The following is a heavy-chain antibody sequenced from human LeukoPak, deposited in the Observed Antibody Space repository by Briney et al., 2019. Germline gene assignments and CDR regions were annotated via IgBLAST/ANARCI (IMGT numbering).Heavy chain of an antibody. CDR3: ARDCGSDCSQDFDI. J-gene: IGHJ3*02. CDR1: GFTFSNYW. V-gene: IGHV3-7*05. Sequence: QAGGSLRLSCAASGFTFSNYWMSWVRQAPGKWLEWVADIKRDGTKKYYVVYVEGRFTIYRDNAKNSLYLQMNSLRVEDTAVYYCARDCGSDCSQDFDIWGQGTMVTVSS. D-gene: IGHD2-21*02. CDR2: IKRDGTKK.